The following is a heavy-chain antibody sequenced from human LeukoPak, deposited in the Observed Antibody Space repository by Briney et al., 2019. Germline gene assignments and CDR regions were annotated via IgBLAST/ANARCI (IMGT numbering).Heavy chain of an antibody. CDR3: ARHYGP. V-gene: IGHV4-59*08. CDR2: IYYSGGT. D-gene: IGHD3-10*01. CDR1: GGSINYYY. J-gene: IGHJ5*02. Sequence: SGTLSLTCTVSGGSINYYYWMWIRQPPGKGLEWIGYIYYSGGTHYNPSLKSRVTMLVDTSKNQFSLKLNSVTAADTAVYYCARHYGPWGQGTLVTVSS.